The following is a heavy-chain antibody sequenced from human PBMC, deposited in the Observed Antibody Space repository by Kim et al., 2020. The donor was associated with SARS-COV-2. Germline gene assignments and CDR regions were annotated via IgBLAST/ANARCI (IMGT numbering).Heavy chain of an antibody. CDR2: IKQDGSEK. J-gene: IGHJ4*02. V-gene: IGHV3-7*01. CDR1: GFTFSSYW. D-gene: IGHD3-22*01. Sequence: GGSLRLSCAASGFTFSSYWMSWVRQAPGKGLEWVANIKQDGSEKYYVDSVKGRFTISRDNAKNSLYLQMNSLRAEDTAVYYCARALSMEYYYDSRVVDYFDYWGQGTLVTVSS. CDR3: ARALSMEYYYDSRVVDYFDY.